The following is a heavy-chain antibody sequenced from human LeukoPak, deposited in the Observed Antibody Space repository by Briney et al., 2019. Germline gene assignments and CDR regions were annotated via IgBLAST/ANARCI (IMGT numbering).Heavy chain of an antibody. D-gene: IGHD3-3*01. CDR1: GGTFSSYT. CDR2: IIPILGIA. J-gene: IGHJ4*02. Sequence: GASVKVSCKASGGTFSSYTISWVRQAPGQGLEWMGRIIPILGIANYAQKFQGRVTITADKSTSTAYMELSSLRSEDTAVYYCARAPYSYYDFWSGYCYFDYWGQGTLVTVSS. V-gene: IGHV1-69*02. CDR3: ARAPYSYYDFWSGYCYFDY.